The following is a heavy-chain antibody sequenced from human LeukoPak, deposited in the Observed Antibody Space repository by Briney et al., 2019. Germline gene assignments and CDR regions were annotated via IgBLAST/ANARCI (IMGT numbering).Heavy chain of an antibody. CDR1: GYTFTGYY. CDR2: INPNSGGT. CDR3: ARGRAPYYYYYMDV. J-gene: IGHJ6*03. V-gene: IGHV1-2*02. Sequence: GASVKVFCKASGYTFTGYYMHWVRQAPGQGLEWMGWINPNSGGTNYAQKFQGRVTMTRDTSISTAYMELSRLRSDDTAVYYCARGRAPYYYYYMDVWGKGTTVTVSS.